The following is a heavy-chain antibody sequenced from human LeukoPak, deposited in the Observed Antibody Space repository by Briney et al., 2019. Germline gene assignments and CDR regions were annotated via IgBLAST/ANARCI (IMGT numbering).Heavy chain of an antibody. CDR1: GGSISTYY. CDR3: ARGGSGYSFDY. D-gene: IGHD3-22*01. Sequence: PSETLSLTCTVSGGSISTYYWSWIRQSAGKGLEWIGRIYSSGSTNYNPSLKSRVTMSVDTSKNQFSLKLTSVTAADTAVYYCARGGSGYSFDYWGQGTLVTVSS. V-gene: IGHV4-4*07. CDR2: IYSSGST. J-gene: IGHJ4*02.